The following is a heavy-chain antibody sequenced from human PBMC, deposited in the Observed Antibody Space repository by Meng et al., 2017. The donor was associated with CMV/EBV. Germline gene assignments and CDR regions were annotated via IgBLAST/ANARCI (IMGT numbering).Heavy chain of an antibody. Sequence: TVSGGSIRSYSWSWIRQPAGKGLEWIGRIYSSGGTNYKSSLKSRVTMSVDTSRNQFSLKLSSVTAADTAAYYCARTDCSSTSCYLNYWGQGTLVTISS. D-gene: IGHD2-2*01. V-gene: IGHV4-4*07. CDR2: IYSSGGT. J-gene: IGHJ4*02. CDR1: GGSIRSYS. CDR3: ARTDCSSTSCYLNY.